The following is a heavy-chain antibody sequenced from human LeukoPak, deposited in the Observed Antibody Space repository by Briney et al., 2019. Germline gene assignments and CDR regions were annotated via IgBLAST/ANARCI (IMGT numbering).Heavy chain of an antibody. CDR3: AYSGSYGHLGY. CDR1: GGSFSGYY. Sequence: IPSETLSLTCAVYGGSFSGYYWSWIRQPPGKGLEWIGSIYSSVSTYYNPSLKSRVTISVDTSKNQFSLRLSSVTAADTALYYCAYSGSYGHLGYWGQGIPVTVAS. CDR2: IYSSVST. D-gene: IGHD1-26*01. V-gene: IGHV4-34*01. J-gene: IGHJ4*02.